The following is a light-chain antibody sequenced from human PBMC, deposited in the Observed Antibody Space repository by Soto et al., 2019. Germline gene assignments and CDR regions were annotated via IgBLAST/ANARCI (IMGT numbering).Light chain of an antibody. J-gene: IGKJ1*01. CDR3: QQYQNLWT. Sequence: IMMTQSPATLSVSLGERATLSCRAGQTIYSNVDWYQQRPGQAPRRLIYRASTRATGVPARFSGSGSGTEFTLTTSSLQSEDFAIYYCQQYQNLWTFGQGTKVDIK. V-gene: IGKV3-15*01. CDR2: RAS. CDR1: QTIYSN.